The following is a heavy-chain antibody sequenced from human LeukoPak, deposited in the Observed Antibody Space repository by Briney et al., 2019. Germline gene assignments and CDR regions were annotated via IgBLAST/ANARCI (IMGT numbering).Heavy chain of an antibody. D-gene: IGHD3-3*01. CDR1: GYTFTGYY. CDR3: ARVRRITIFGVVIIKWVYFDY. Sequence: GSSVKLSCKASGYTFTGYYMHWVRQAPGQGLEWMGWINPTSGGTTYAQKFQGRVTMTRDTSISTAYMELSRLRSDDTAVYYCARVRRITIFGVVIIKWVYFDYWGQGTLVTVSS. V-gene: IGHV1-2*02. J-gene: IGHJ4*02. CDR2: INPTSGGT.